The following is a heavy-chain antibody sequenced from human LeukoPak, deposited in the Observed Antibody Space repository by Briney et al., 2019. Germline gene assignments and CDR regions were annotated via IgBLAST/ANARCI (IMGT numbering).Heavy chain of an antibody. J-gene: IGHJ6*03. D-gene: IGHD3-9*01. V-gene: IGHV4-34*01. CDR3: ARGLSARRPYYDILRVPGYYYMDV. Sequence: SETLSLTCTVSGGSISSYYWSWIRQPPGKGLEWIGEINHSGSTNYNPSLKSRVTISVDTSKNQFSLKLSSVTAADTAVYYCARGLSARRPYYDILRVPGYYYMDVWGKGTTVTVSS. CDR1: GGSISSYY. CDR2: INHSGST.